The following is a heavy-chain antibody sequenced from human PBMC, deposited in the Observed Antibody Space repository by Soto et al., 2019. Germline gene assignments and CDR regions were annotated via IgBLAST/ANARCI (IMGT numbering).Heavy chain of an antibody. Sequence: EVQLLQSGGGLEQPGGSLRLSCAASGFTFTSYSMTWVRQTPGKGLEWVAAVNPGGYSTYYADSVKGRFTISRDNSNKPLYLQMNSLRAEDTAVYYCAKDLRAGSGYDFDYRDQGTLVTVSS. CDR3: AKDLRAGSGYDFDY. V-gene: IGHV3-23*01. CDR1: GFTFTSYS. D-gene: IGHD5-12*01. J-gene: IGHJ4*02. CDR2: VNPGGYST.